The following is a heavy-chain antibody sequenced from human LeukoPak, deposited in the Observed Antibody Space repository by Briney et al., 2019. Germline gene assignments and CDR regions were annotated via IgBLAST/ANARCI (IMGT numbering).Heavy chain of an antibody. CDR2: ISGSGGST. Sequence: GGSLRLSCAASGLTFSTYAMSWVRQAPGKGLEWVSAISGSGGSTYYADSVKGRFTISRHNSKNTLYLQMNSLRAEDTAVYYCAKAIVGYYDSSGYPVDYWGQGTLVTVSS. J-gene: IGHJ4*02. CDR3: AKAIVGYYDSSGYPVDY. D-gene: IGHD3-22*01. CDR1: GLTFSTYA. V-gene: IGHV3-23*01.